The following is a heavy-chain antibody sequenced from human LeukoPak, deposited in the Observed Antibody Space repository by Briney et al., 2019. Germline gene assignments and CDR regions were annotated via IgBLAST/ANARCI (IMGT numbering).Heavy chain of an antibody. D-gene: IGHD3-22*01. CDR1: GGSISGYY. Sequence: PSETLSLTCTVSGGSISGYYWSWIRQPPGKGLEWIGYIYYSGSTNYNPSLKSRVTISVDTSKNQFSLKLSSVTAADTAVYYCARTTYYYDSSGYLVFDYWGQGTLVTVSS. V-gene: IGHV4-59*01. CDR2: IYYSGST. J-gene: IGHJ4*02. CDR3: ARTTYYYDSSGYLVFDY.